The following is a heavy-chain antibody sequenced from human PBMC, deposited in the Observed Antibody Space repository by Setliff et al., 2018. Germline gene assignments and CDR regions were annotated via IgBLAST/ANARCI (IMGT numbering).Heavy chain of an antibody. CDR3: ARDKRQYNFWSGYYGSWGNYFDY. D-gene: IGHD3-3*01. CDR2: IYYSGST. J-gene: IGHJ4*02. V-gene: IGHV4-39*07. Sequence: PSETLSLTCTVSGGSISSSSYYWGWIRQPPGKGREWIGSIYYSGSTYYNPSLKSRVTISVDTSKNQFSLKLNSVTAADTAVYYCARDKRQYNFWSGYYGSWGNYFDYWGQGTLVTVSS. CDR1: GGSISSSSYY.